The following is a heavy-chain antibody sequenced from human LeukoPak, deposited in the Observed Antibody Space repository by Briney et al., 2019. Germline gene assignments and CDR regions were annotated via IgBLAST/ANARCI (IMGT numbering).Heavy chain of an antibody. Sequence: SETLSLTCAVYGGSFSGYYWSWIRQPPGKGLEWIVEINHSGSTNYNPSLKSRVTISVDTSKNQFSLKLRSVTAADTAVYYCARGLGSSYGHRALDYWDQGTLVTVSS. V-gene: IGHV4-34*01. J-gene: IGHJ4*02. CDR1: GGSFSGYY. D-gene: IGHD5-18*01. CDR2: INHSGST. CDR3: ARGLGSSYGHRALDY.